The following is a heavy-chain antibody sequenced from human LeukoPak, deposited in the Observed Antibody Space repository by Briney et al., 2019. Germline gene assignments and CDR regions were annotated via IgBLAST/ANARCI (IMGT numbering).Heavy chain of an antibody. CDR3: ARDYADYVGYFFFDY. V-gene: IGHV3-23*01. J-gene: IGHJ4*02. CDR2: IGGSGGST. CDR1: GFTFRDYA. D-gene: IGHD4-17*01. Sequence: GGSLRLSCAASGFTFRDYAMSWVRQAPGKGLEWVSVIGGSGGSTYYADSVKGRFTISRDDSKNTLYLQMNSLSAEDTAVYYCARDYADYVGYFFFDYWGQGTLVTVSS.